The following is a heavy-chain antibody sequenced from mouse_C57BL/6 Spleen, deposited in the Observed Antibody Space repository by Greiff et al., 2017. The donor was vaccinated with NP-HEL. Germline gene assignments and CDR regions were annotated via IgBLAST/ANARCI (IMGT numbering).Heavy chain of an antibody. CDR1: GFNIKDYY. V-gene: IGHV14-2*01. D-gene: IGHD1-1*01. J-gene: IGHJ1*03. Sequence: VQLQQSGAELVKPGASVKLSCTASGFNIKDYYMHWVKQRTEQGLEWIGRLDPEDGETKYAPKFQGKATIPADTSSNTAYLQLSSLTSEDTAVYYCAEGLSYGSSYGWYFDVWGTGTTVTVSS. CDR3: AEGLSYGSSYGWYFDV. CDR2: LDPEDGET.